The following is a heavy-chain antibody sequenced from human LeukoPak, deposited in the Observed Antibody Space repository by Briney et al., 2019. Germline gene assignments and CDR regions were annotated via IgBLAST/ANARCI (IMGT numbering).Heavy chain of an antibody. CDR1: GFTFSSYW. Sequence: PGGSLRLSCAASGFTFSSYWMSWVRQAPGKGLEWVANIKQDGSEKYYVDSVKGRFTISRDNAKNSLHLQMNSLRAEDTAVYYCARDHVRSRPSLPKYWGQGTLVTVSS. CDR3: ARDHVRSRPSLPKY. V-gene: IGHV3-7*01. CDR2: IKQDGSEK. D-gene: IGHD2-2*01. J-gene: IGHJ4*02.